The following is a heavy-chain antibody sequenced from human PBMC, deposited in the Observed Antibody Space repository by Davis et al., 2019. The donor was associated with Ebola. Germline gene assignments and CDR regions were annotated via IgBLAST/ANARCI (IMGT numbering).Heavy chain of an antibody. Sequence: PGGSLRLSCAASEFTFSSYWMSWVRQAPGKGLEWVANIKQDGSEKYYVDSLKGRFTISRDNAKNSLYLQMNSLRAEDTAVYYCSREVRGGFSPMDLWGTGTTVTVSS. J-gene: IGHJ6*04. CDR1: EFTFSSYW. CDR3: SREVRGGFSPMDL. D-gene: IGHD5-18*01. V-gene: IGHV3-7*01. CDR2: IKQDGSEK.